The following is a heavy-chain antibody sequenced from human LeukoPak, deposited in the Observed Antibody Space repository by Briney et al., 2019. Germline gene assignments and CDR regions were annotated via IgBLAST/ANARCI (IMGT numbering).Heavy chain of an antibody. Sequence: GRSLRLSCAASGFTFSSYAMHWVRQAPGKGLEWVAVISYDGSNKYYADSVKGRFTISRDNSKNTLYLQMNSLRAEDTAVYYCARLKDSSSWYIDYWGQGTLVTVSS. CDR3: ARLKDSSSWYIDY. J-gene: IGHJ4*02. CDR1: GFTFSSYA. V-gene: IGHV3-30-3*01. D-gene: IGHD6-13*01. CDR2: ISYDGSNK.